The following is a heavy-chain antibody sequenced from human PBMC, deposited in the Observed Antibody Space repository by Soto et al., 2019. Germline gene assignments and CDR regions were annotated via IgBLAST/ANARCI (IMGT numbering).Heavy chain of an antibody. V-gene: IGHV1-46*01. CDR3: ARVTFWSGYSYYYYYYYMDV. CDR2: INPSGGST. Sequence: ASVKVSCKASGYTFTNYYMHWVRQAPGQGLEWMGIINPSGGSTSYAQKFQDRVTMTRDTSTSTVYMELSSLSSEDTAVYYCARVTFWSGYSYYYYYYYMDVWGKGTTVTVSS. J-gene: IGHJ6*03. CDR1: GYTFTNYY. D-gene: IGHD3-3*01.